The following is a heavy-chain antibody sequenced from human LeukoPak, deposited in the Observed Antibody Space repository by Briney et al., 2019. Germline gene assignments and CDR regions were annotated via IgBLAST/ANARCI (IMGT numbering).Heavy chain of an antibody. CDR1: GFTFDDYA. CDR3: ASLDTFDY. Sequence: GGSLRLSCAASGFTFDDYAMHWGRQAPGRGLEWVSLISGDGGSTYYADSVKGRFTISRDNSKNSLYLQMNSLRTEDTALYYCASLDTFDYWGQGTLITVSS. CDR2: ISGDGGST. D-gene: IGHD5-18*01. J-gene: IGHJ4*02. V-gene: IGHV3-43*02.